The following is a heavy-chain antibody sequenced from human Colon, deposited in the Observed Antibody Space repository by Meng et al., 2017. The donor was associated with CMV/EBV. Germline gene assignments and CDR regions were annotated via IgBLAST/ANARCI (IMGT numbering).Heavy chain of an antibody. CDR1: GYSFTSYY. CDR2: INPNSGGT. CDR3: ARDWYPGDRRGSFDY. D-gene: IGHD3-22*01. Sequence: VELGEYRAGVTKAGPAVKISRMAAGYSFTSYYIHWVRQAPGQGLEWMGWINPNSGGTNYAQKFQGRVTMTRDTSITTAYMELSRLRSDDTAVYYCARDWYPGDRRGSFDYWGQGTLVTVSS. V-gene: IGHV1-2*02. J-gene: IGHJ4*02.